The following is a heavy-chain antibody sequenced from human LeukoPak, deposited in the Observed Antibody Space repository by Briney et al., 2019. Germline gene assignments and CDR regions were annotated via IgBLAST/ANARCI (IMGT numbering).Heavy chain of an antibody. CDR1: GYTFSGYY. CDR2: INPNSGGT. V-gene: IGHV1-2*02. CDR3: ARDGWGNDYVWGSYEDY. Sequence: ASVKLSCKASGYTFSGYYMHWVRQAPGQGLEWMGWINPNSGGTNYAQKFQGRVTMTRDTSISTAYMELSRLRSDDTAVYYCARDGWGNDYVWGSYEDYWGQGTLVTVSS. J-gene: IGHJ4*02. D-gene: IGHD3-16*01.